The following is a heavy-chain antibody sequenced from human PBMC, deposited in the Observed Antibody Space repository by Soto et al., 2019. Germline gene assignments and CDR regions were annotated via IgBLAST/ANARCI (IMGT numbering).Heavy chain of an antibody. J-gene: IGHJ2*01. V-gene: IGHV3-23*01. Sequence: EVQLLESGGGLVQPGGSLRLSCAASGFTFSSYAMSWVRQAPGKGLEWVSGISGSGDSTYYADSVKGRFTISRDNSKSTLYLQMNSLRAEDTAVYYCAKSAGGYCSTTTCAGNFGYFDLWGRGTLVTVSS. D-gene: IGHD2-2*01. CDR2: ISGSGDST. CDR1: GFTFSSYA. CDR3: AKSAGGYCSTTTCAGNFGYFDL.